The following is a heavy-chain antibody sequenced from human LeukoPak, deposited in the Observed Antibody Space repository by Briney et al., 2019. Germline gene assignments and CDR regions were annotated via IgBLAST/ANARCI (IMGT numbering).Heavy chain of an antibody. CDR3: ARDSWYSSWSYLSYYYYYMDV. Sequence: GGSLRLSCAASGFTFSDYYMSWIRQAPGKGLEWVSYISSSGSTTYYADSVKGRFTISRDNAKNSLYLQMTSLRAEDTAVYYCARDSWYSSWSYLSYYYYYMDVWGKGTTVTVSS. D-gene: IGHD6-6*01. CDR1: GFTFSDYY. CDR2: ISSSGSTT. V-gene: IGHV3-11*04. J-gene: IGHJ6*03.